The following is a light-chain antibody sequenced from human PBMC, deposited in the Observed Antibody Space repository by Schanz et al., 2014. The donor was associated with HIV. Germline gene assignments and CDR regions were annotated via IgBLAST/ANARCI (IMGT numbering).Light chain of an antibody. CDR2: GAS. J-gene: IGKJ1*01. V-gene: IGKV3-20*01. CDR1: QSVSDNY. Sequence: EIVLTQSPATLSLSPGERATVSCRASQSVSDNYLAWYQQRPGQAPRLLIYGASSRATGIPDRFRGSGSGTDFTLTISRVEPEDYAVYYCQQYGSSPWTFGQGTRVDVK. CDR3: QQYGSSPWT.